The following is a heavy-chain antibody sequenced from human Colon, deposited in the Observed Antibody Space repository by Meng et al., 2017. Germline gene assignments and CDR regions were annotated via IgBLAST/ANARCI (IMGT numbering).Heavy chain of an antibody. CDR2: VTGSWKNG. J-gene: IGHJ1*01. Sequence: EMQLLESGGGLVQQGGSVRLGCAASGFTFGNFGMSWVRQGTGKGPEWGSGVTGSWKNGYYPASGEGRFVVSRDNSKNTLSLEMKNLRAEDTARYYCVKEGSTSWYRYFQFWGQGTLVTVSS. D-gene: IGHD6-13*01. V-gene: IGHV3-23*01. CDR3: VKEGSTSWYRYFQF. CDR1: GFTFGNFG.